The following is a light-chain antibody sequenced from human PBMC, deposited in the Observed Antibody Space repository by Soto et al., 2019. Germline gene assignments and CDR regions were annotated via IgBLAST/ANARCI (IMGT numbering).Light chain of an antibody. Sequence: DIQRTQSPSSLSASVGDRVTITCRASQAIHSYLNWYQQKPGKAPNLLIFATSTLQSGVPSRFSGSGSGTDFTLTISSLQPEDFATYYCQQRETLGPGTKVDIK. CDR3: QQRET. V-gene: IGKV1-39*01. CDR2: ATS. J-gene: IGKJ3*01. CDR1: QAIHSY.